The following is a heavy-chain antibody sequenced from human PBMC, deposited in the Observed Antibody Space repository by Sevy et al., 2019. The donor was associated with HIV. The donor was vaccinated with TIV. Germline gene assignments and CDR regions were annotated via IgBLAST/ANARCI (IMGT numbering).Heavy chain of an antibody. D-gene: IGHD1-26*01. CDR3: TRDDIYTHPWEFDW. Sequence: ASVKVSCKASGYTFTDYYMHWVRQAPGQGLEWMGWIDPNNGNSNSAQKFQGRLTLNSDMSISTAYMELSRLRSDDTAIYFCTRDDIYTHPWEFDWWSHGALVTVSS. V-gene: IGHV1-2*02. CDR1: GYTFTDYY. J-gene: IGHJ4*01. CDR2: IDPNNGNS.